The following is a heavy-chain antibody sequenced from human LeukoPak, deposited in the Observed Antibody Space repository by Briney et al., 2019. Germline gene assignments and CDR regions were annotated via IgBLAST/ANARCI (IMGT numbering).Heavy chain of an antibody. CDR2: IYPGDSDT. J-gene: IGHJ6*03. CDR3: ARYHRTPFYYYYYYMDV. V-gene: IGHV5-51*01. Sequence: GESLKISCKGSGYSFTSYWIGWVRQMPGKGLEWMGIIYPGDSDTRYSPSFQGQVTISADKSISTAYLQWSSLKASDTAMYYCARYHRTPFYYYYYYMDVWGKGTTVTVSS. D-gene: IGHD1-14*01. CDR1: GYSFTSYW.